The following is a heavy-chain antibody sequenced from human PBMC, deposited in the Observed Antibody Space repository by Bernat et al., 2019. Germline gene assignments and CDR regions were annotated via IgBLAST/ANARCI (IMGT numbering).Heavy chain of an antibody. J-gene: IGHJ6*02. CDR3: ARSRQYSSSSGYYYGMDV. Sequence: QVQLVQSGAEVKKPGASVKVSCKASGYTFTGYYMHWVRQAPGQGLEWMGWINPNSGGTNYAQKFQGWITITRDTSISTAYMEMSRLRSDDTAVYYCARSRQYSSSSGYYYGMDVWGQGTTVTVSS. CDR2: INPNSGGT. V-gene: IGHV1-2*04. D-gene: IGHD6-6*01. CDR1: GYTFTGYY.